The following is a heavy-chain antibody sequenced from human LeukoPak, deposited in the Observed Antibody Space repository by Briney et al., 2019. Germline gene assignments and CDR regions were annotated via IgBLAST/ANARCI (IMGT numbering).Heavy chain of an antibody. CDR2: INHSGNT. J-gene: IGHJ4*02. D-gene: IGHD3-10*01. CDR1: GGSFSGYY. Sequence: PSETLSLTCAVYGGSFSGYYWSWIRQPPGKGLEWIGEINHSGNTNYNPSLKSRVTISVDTSKNQFSLKLSSVTAADTAVYYCARAYYYGSGSYYYYWGQGTLVTVSS. CDR3: ARAYYYGSGSYYYY. V-gene: IGHV4-34*01.